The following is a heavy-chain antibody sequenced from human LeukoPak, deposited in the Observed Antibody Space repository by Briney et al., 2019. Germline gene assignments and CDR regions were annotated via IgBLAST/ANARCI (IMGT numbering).Heavy chain of an antibody. V-gene: IGHV4-39*01. D-gene: IGHD3-22*01. CDR3: ARADYYDSSGYSVPPFAFDI. CDR1: GGSISSSSYY. CDR2: IYYSGST. Sequence: SETLSLTCTVSGGSISSSSYYWGWIRQPPGKGLEWIGSIYYSGSTYYNPSLKSRVTISVDTSKNQFSLKLSSVTAADTAVYYCARADYYDSSGYSVPPFAFDIWGQGTMVTVSS. J-gene: IGHJ3*02.